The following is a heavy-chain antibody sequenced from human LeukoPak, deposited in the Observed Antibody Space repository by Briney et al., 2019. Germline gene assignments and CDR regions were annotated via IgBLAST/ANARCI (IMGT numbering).Heavy chain of an antibody. Sequence: GGSLRLSCAASGFTFSSYAMSWVRQAPGKGLEWVSLISGSGGSTYYADSVKGRFTISRDNSKNTLYLQMNSLRAEDTAVYYCAKDVPRSRGAAIEGYYFDYWGQGTLVTVSS. CDR3: AKDVPRSRGAAIEGYYFDY. J-gene: IGHJ4*02. CDR1: GFTFSSYA. D-gene: IGHD2-2*01. CDR2: ISGSGGST. V-gene: IGHV3-23*01.